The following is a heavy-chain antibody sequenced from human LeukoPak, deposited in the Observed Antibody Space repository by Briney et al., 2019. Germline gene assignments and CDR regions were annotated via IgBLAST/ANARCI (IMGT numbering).Heavy chain of an antibody. CDR3: ASSPYSSGWYESGYYFDY. D-gene: IGHD6-19*01. J-gene: IGHJ4*02. Sequence: PSETLSLTCTVSGGSISSYYWSWIRQPPGKGLEWIGYIYYSGSTNYNPSLKSRVTISVDTSKNQFSLKLSSVTAADTAVYYCASSPYSSGWYESGYYFDYWGQGTLVTVSS. CDR2: IYYSGST. CDR1: GGSISSYY. V-gene: IGHV4-59*08.